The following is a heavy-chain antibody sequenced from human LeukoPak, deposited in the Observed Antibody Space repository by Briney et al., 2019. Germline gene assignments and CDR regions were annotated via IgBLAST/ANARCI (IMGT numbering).Heavy chain of an antibody. Sequence: PGGPLTLPCGASGFTFSDYYILGLRQAPGKGGQGVGRIRNRAKSYTTDYAASVRGRFTISRDDSQNSLYLQMRSPKTEDTAVYHCVRVAYTSDWHFDYWGQGTLVTVSS. CDR2: IRNRAKSYTT. CDR1: GFTFSDYY. D-gene: IGHD6-19*01. J-gene: IGHJ4*02. V-gene: IGHV3-72*01. CDR3: VRVAYTSDWHFDY.